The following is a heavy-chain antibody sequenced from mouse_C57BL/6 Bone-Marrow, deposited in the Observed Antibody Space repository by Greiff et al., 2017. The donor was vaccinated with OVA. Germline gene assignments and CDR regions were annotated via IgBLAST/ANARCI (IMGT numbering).Heavy chain of an antibody. V-gene: IGHV14-3*01. Sequence: EVQLQQSVAELVRPGASVKLSCTASGFNIKNTYMHWVKQRPEQGLEWIGRIDPANGNNKYAPKFLGKATITADPSSNPAYLQLSSLTSEDTAIYYCARVYYGSRTGYFDVWGTGTTVTVSS. CDR1: GFNIKNTY. CDR2: IDPANGNN. D-gene: IGHD1-1*01. CDR3: ARVYYGSRTGYFDV. J-gene: IGHJ1*03.